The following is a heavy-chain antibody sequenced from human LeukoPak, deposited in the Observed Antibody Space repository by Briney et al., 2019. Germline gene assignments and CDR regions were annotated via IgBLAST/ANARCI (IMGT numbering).Heavy chain of an antibody. Sequence: GGSLRLSCAASGFTFSSYWMSWVRQAPGKGLEWVANIKQDGSEKYYVDSVKGRFTISRDNAKNTLYLQMNSLRAEDTAVYYCASLGVYDYVWGSGAFDIWGQGTMVTVSS. CDR2: IKQDGSEK. CDR3: ASLGVYDYVWGSGAFDI. D-gene: IGHD3-16*01. CDR1: GFTFSSYW. V-gene: IGHV3-7*01. J-gene: IGHJ3*02.